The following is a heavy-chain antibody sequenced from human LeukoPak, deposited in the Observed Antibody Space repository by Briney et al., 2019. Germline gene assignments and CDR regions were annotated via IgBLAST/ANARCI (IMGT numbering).Heavy chain of an antibody. CDR3: ARQGYSIPKGYFDY. Sequence: SETLSLTCTVSGGSISSTGYYWGWIRQPPGKGLEWIGTIYYSGSTYYNPSLQSRITISVDTSKNQFSLKLSSVTAADTAVYYCARQGYSIPKGYFDYWGQGTLVTVSS. CDR2: IYYSGST. CDR1: GGSISSTGYY. D-gene: IGHD3-3*02. V-gene: IGHV4-39*01. J-gene: IGHJ4*02.